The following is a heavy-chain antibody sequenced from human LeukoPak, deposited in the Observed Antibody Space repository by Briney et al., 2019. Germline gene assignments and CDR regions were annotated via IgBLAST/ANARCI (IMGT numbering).Heavy chain of an antibody. D-gene: IGHD6-13*01. V-gene: IGHV4-39*07. CDR3: ARVYSSSWYVIDY. Sequence: PSETLSLTCRVSGVSISSGSNYWGWIRQPPGKTLEWIGSIYSSGSTYYNSSLKSRVTISVDTSKNQFSLKLSSMTAADTAVYYCARVYSSSWYVIDYWGQGTLVTVSS. CDR2: IYSSGST. J-gene: IGHJ4*02. CDR1: GVSISSGSNY.